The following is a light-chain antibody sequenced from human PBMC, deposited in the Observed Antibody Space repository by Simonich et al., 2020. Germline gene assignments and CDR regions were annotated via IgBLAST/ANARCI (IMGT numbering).Light chain of an antibody. CDR3: MQALQPLRT. CDR2: VGS. Sequence: DIVMTQSPLSLSVTPGQPASISCRSSQSLLHSNGYNYLDWYLPKPGQSPQFLIYVGSNRASGVPDRFSGSGSGTDFTLKISRVEAEDVGVYYCMQALQPLRTFGQGTKVEIK. CDR1: QSLLHSNGYNY. J-gene: IGKJ1*01. V-gene: IGKV2-28*01.